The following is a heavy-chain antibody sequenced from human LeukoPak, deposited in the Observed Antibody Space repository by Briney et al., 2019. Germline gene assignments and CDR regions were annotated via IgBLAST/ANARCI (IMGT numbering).Heavy chain of an antibody. CDR3: TKWSTSGSYYTE. V-gene: IGHV3-7*01. J-gene: IGHJ4*02. D-gene: IGHD3-10*01. CDR1: GFTFRNYW. Sequence: GGSLRPSCAGSGFTFRNYWMGWVRQPPGKGLEWVANIRQDGGDNHYVDSVKGRFTISRDNARNSLSLQMNSLRAEDTAVYYCTKWSTSGSYYTEWGQGTLVIVSS. CDR2: IRQDGGDN.